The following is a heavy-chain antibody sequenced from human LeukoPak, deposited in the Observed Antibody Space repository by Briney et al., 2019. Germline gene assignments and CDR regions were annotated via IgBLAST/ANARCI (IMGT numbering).Heavy chain of an antibody. V-gene: IGHV1-46*01. CDR2: TNPSGGST. CDR1: GYTFTSYY. Sequence: ASLKVSCKASGYTFTSYYMRWVRQVPGQGLEWMGITNPSGGSTSYTQKFQGRVTMTRDTSTSTVYMELSSLRSEDTAVYYCARVFSRAGDFDYWGQGTLVTVSS. D-gene: IGHD6-19*01. CDR3: ARVFSRAGDFDY. J-gene: IGHJ4*02.